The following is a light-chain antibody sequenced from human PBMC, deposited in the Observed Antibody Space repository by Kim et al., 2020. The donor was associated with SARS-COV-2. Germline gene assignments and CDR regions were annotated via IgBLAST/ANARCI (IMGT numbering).Light chain of an antibody. Sequence: DRATLPFTARQSLCRYLALFQQKPGQAPRPLIYAASNRATGIPSRFSGSGSGTDFTLPISSLQPEDFAIYYCQQRSNWPPGTFGGGTKVDIK. V-gene: IGKV3-11*01. CDR2: AAS. J-gene: IGKJ4*01. CDR3: QQRSNWPPGT. CDR1: QSLCRY.